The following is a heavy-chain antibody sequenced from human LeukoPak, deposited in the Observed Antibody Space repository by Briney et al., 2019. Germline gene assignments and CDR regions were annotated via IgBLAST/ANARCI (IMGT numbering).Heavy chain of an antibody. J-gene: IGHJ4*02. V-gene: IGHV1-8*01. D-gene: IGHD6-13*01. CDR3: ARAPMGAAALY. CDR1: GYTFTNFD. CDR2: MNPVSGNA. Sequence: ASVEVSCKASGYTFTNFDINWVRQAPGQGLEWMGWMNPVSGNARSAQKFQGRVTLTRDTSISTAYMELSSLRSDDTAFYYCARAPMGAAALYWGQGTLVTVSS.